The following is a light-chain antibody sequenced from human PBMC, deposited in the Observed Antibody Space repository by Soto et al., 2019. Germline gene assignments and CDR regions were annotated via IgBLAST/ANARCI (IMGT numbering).Light chain of an antibody. CDR2: SAS. J-gene: IGKJ4*01. CDR1: QSVNSD. V-gene: IGKV3-15*01. Sequence: ETVMTQSPATLSASPGESATLSCRASQSVNSDLAWYQQIPGQAPRLLIYSASTGATGGPARFSGSGSGTEFTLTISGLQSEDVSIYYCQQYNNWPLTFGGGTKVEI. CDR3: QQYNNWPLT.